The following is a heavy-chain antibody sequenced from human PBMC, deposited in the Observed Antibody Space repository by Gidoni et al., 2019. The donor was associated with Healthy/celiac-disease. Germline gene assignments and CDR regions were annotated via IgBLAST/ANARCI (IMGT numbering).Heavy chain of an antibody. J-gene: IGHJ4*02. V-gene: IGHV3-48*03. CDR2: ISSSGSTI. CDR3: ARESIVVVPAAIGRDLDY. Sequence: EVQLVESGGGLVQPGGSLRLSWAASGFTFSSYEMNWVRQAPGKGLEWVSYISSSGSTIYYADSVKGRFTISRDNAKNSLYLQMNSLRAEDTAVYYCARESIVVVPAAIGRDLDYWGQGTLVTVSS. CDR1: GFTFSSYE. D-gene: IGHD2-2*02.